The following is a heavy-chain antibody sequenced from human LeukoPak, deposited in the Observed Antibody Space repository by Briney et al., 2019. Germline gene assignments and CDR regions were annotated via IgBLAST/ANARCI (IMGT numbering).Heavy chain of an antibody. CDR1: GFTFSNYA. D-gene: IGHD4-23*01. V-gene: IGHV3-23*01. CDR3: AKGSGGYGGY. J-gene: IGHJ4*02. Sequence: GGSLRLSCAASGFTFSNYAMSWVRQAPGKGLEWVSAISGSGVTTHYAGSVKGRFSISRDNSKNTLYLQMNSLRAEDTAVYYCAKGSGGYGGYWGQGTLVTVSS. CDR2: ISGSGVTT.